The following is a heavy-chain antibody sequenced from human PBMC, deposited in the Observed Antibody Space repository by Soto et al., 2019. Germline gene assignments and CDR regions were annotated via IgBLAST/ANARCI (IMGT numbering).Heavy chain of an antibody. Sequence: VQMVQSGAEVKEPGSSVKVSCTNSGDTFSHYVMSWVRQAPGQGLEWMGSLAPISGSPNYAERFEGRLTISAHAGTSTMYMELRSLKYDDTAVYYCARIGVGSRRWGQGTMVTVSS. CDR2: LAPISGSP. V-gene: IGHV1-69*18. CDR1: GDTFSHYV. CDR3: ARIGVGSRR. D-gene: IGHD1-26*01. J-gene: IGHJ3*01.